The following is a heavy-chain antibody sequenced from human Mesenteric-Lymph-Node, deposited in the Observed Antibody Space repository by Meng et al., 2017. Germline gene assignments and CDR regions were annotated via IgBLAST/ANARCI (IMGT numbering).Heavy chain of an antibody. J-gene: IGHJ4*02. D-gene: IGHD6-19*01. V-gene: IGHV4-34*01. CDR1: GGSFSGYY. CDR3: ARGIAVAGYPF. Sequence: QVQLQQWGAGLLKPSETLSLTCAVYGGSFSGYYWSWSRQPPGKGLEWIGEINHSGSTNYNPSLKSRVTISVDTSKNQFSLKLSSVTAADTAVYYCARGIAVAGYPFWGQGTLVTVSS. CDR2: INHSGST.